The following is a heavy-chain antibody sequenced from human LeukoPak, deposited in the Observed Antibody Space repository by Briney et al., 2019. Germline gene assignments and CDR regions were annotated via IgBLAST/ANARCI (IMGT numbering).Heavy chain of an antibody. CDR2: INPDGSTT. J-gene: IGHJ5*02. CDR1: GFAFSRYW. Sequence: GGSLRLSCAASGFAFSRYWIHWVRQAPGKGLEWVSRINPDGSTTTYADSVKGRFTISRDNAKNTVYLQMNSLRAEDTAVYYCARVLSGSWDWFDPWGQGTLVTVSS. D-gene: IGHD3-22*01. V-gene: IGHV3-74*01. CDR3: ARVLSGSWDWFDP.